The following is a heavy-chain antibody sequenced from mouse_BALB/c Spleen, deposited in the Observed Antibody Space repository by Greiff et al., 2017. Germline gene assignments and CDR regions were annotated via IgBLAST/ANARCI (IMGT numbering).Heavy chain of an antibody. V-gene: IGHV3-2*02. CDR2: ISYSGST. J-gene: IGHJ2*01. CDR3: ARSPPWRSSFDY. Sequence: EVKLMESGPGLVKPSQSLSLTCTVTGYSITSDYAWNWIRQFPGNKLEWMGYISYSGSTSYNPSLKSRISITRDTSKNQFFLQLNSVTTEDTATYYCARSPPWRSSFDYWGQGTTLTVSS. CDR1: GYSITSDYA.